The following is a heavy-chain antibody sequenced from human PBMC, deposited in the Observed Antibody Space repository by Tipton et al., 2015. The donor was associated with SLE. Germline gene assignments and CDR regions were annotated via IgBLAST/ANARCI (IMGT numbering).Heavy chain of an antibody. D-gene: IGHD4-17*01. CDR3: ARGLRVAVTTIDY. CDR2: INSDGSST. V-gene: IGHV3-74*01. Sequence: SLRLSCAASGFTFRTYWMHWVRQAPGKGLVWVSRINSDGSSTSYADSVKGRFTISRDNAKNTLYLQMNSLRAEDTAVYYCARGLRVAVTTIDYWGQGTLVTVSS. CDR1: GFTFRTYW. J-gene: IGHJ4*02.